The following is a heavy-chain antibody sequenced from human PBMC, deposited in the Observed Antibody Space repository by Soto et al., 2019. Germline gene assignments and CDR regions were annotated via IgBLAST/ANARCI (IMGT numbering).Heavy chain of an antibody. CDR1: GYTLTELS. Sequence: ASVKVSCKVSGYTLTELSMHWVRQAPGKGLEWMGGFDPEDGETIYAQKFQDRVTMTEDTSTDTAYMELSSLRSEDTAVYYCATDWVYAPRWWFDPWGQGTLVTVSS. CDR3: ATDWVYAPRWWFDP. J-gene: IGHJ5*02. CDR2: FDPEDGET. D-gene: IGHD2-8*01. V-gene: IGHV1-24*01.